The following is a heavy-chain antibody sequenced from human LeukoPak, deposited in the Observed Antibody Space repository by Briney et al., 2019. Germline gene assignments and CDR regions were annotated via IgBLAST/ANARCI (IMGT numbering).Heavy chain of an antibody. CDR1: GFTVSSNY. CDR2: IYSGGST. CDR3: AKSSMTMVVKDCFDY. V-gene: IGHV3-53*01. J-gene: IGHJ4*02. Sequence: GGSLRLSCAASGFTVSSNYMSWVRQAPGKGLEWVSVIYSGGSTYYADSVKGQFTISRDNSKNTLYLQMNSLRAEDTAVYYCAKSSMTMVVKDCFDYWGQGTLVTVSS. D-gene: IGHD4-23*01.